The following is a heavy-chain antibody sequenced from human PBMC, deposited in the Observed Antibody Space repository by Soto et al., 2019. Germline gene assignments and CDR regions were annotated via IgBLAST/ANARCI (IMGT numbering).Heavy chain of an antibody. Sequence: QVQLQESGPGLVKPSETLSLTCTVSGGSVSSGSYYWSWIRQPPGKGLEWIGYIYYSGSTNYNPSLTSRVTISVDTSKNQFSLKLSSVTAADTAVYYCARERRAYSSSWYGANNWFDPWGQGTLVTVSS. CDR3: ARERRAYSSSWYGANNWFDP. CDR1: GGSVSSGSYY. CDR2: IYYSGST. V-gene: IGHV4-61*01. J-gene: IGHJ5*02. D-gene: IGHD6-13*01.